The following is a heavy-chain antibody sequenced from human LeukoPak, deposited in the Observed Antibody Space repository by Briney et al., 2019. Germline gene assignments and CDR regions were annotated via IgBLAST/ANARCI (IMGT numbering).Heavy chain of an antibody. CDR3: ARVGVVTEFDY. D-gene: IGHD3-3*01. V-gene: IGHV4-59*01. CDR1: GGSISSYY. CDR2: IYYSGST. J-gene: IGHJ4*02. Sequence: PSETPSLTCTVSGGSISSYYWSWIRQPPGKGLEWIGYIYYSGSTNYNPSLKSRVTISVDTSKNQFSLKLSSVTAADTAVYYCARVGVVTEFDYWGQGTLVTVSS.